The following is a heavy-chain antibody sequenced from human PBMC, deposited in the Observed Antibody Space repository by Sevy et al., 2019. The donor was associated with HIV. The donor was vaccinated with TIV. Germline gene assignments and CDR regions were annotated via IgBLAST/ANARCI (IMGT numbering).Heavy chain of an antibody. J-gene: IGHJ4*02. Sequence: GGSLRLSCAASGFTFSMYAIKWVRQAPGKGLEWVALISYDGGNKYHADSVKGRFTSSRDNSKNTLYLKMNSLGAEDTAVYYCARVNSFDGDYVGGDYWGQGTLVTVSS. CDR1: GFTFSMYA. CDR2: ISYDGGNK. D-gene: IGHD4-17*01. V-gene: IGHV3-30-3*01. CDR3: ARVNSFDGDYVGGDY.